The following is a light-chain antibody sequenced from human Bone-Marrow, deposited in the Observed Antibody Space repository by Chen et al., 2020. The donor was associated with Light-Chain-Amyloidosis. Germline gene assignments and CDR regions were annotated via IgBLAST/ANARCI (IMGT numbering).Light chain of an antibody. CDR3: SSYTFTNTLV. CDR2: EVT. V-gene: IGLV2-14*01. CDR1: SSDVGGDNH. Sequence: QSALTQPASVSGSPGQSITISCTGTSSDVGGDNHVSWYQQHPDKAPKLVIYEVTNRPSWVPDRFSGSKSDNTASLTISGLQTEDEADYFCSSYTFTNTLVFGSGTRVTVL. J-gene: IGLJ1*01.